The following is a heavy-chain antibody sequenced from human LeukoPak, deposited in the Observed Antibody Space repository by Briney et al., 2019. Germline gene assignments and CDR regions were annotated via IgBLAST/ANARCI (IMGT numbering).Heavy chain of an antibody. Sequence: RSSVKVSCMASGYTFTSYDINWVRQATGQGREWMGWMNPNSGNTGYAQKFQGRVTMTRNTSISTAYMELSSLRSEDTAVYYCARARGWFDPWGQGTLVTVSS. CDR3: ARARGWFDP. D-gene: IGHD3-10*01. CDR1: GYTFTSYD. CDR2: MNPNSGNT. V-gene: IGHV1-8*01. J-gene: IGHJ5*02.